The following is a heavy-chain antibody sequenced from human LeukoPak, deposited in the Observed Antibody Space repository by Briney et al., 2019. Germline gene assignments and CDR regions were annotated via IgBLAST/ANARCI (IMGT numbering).Heavy chain of an antibody. J-gene: IGHJ2*01. CDR3: ARELGIKYFDL. D-gene: IGHD7-27*01. Sequence: SETLSLTCTVSGGSISSATYYWSWIRPPAGKGLEWIGRIYTTGSTNYNPSLKSRVTISIDTSKNQFSLKLSSVTAADTAVYYCARELGIKYFDLWGRGTLVTVSS. CDR2: IYTTGST. V-gene: IGHV4-61*02. CDR1: GGSISSATYY.